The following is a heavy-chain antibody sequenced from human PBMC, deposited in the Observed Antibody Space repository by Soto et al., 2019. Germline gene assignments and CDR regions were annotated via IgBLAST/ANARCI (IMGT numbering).Heavy chain of an antibody. CDR1: GGSISSGGYS. V-gene: IGHV4-30-2*01. D-gene: IGHD2-21*01. CDR3: ARGPPLLW. J-gene: IGHJ4*02. CDR2: IYHSGST. Sequence: SETLSLTCAVSGGSISSGGYSWSWIRQPPGKGLECIGYIYHSGSTYYNPPLKSRVTISVDRSKNQFSLKLSSVTAADTAVYYCARGPPLLWWSQGTLVTVSS.